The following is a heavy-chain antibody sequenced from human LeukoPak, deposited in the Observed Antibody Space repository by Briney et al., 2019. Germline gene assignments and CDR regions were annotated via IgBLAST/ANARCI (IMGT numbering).Heavy chain of an antibody. CDR3: ARDLVPSDAFDI. J-gene: IGHJ3*02. V-gene: IGHV3-11*06. CDR2: ISSSSSYT. D-gene: IGHD2-8*02. Sequence: GGSLRLSCAASGFTFSDYYMSWIRQAPGKGLEWVSYISSSSSYTNYADSVKGRFIISRDNAKNSLYLQMNSLRAEDTAVYYCARDLVPSDAFDIWGQGTMVTVSS. CDR1: GFTFSDYY.